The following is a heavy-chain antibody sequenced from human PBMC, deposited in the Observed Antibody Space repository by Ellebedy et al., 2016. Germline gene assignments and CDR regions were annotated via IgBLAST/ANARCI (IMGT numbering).Heavy chain of an antibody. Sequence: GGSLRLXXAASGFTFSNAWMSWVRQAPGKGLEWVGRIKSKTDGGTTDYAAPVKSRFTISRDDSKNTLYLQMNSLKTEDTAVYYCTTDPTYYYYYGMDVWGQGTTVTVSS. V-gene: IGHV3-15*01. CDR3: TTDPTYYYYYGMDV. J-gene: IGHJ6*02. CDR1: GFTFSNAW. CDR2: IKSKTDGGTT.